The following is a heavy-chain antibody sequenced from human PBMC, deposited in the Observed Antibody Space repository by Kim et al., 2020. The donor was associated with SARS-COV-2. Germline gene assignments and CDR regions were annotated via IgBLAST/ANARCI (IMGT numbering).Heavy chain of an antibody. CDR3: ARDGVAPGLYFDY. J-gene: IGHJ4*02. D-gene: IGHD6-13*01. V-gene: IGHV3-7*03. Sequence: GGSLRLSCAASGFTFPNFWMSWVRQAPGKGLEWVASINQDGGEKYYVDSVKGRFTISRDNAKQSADLQMNSLRAEDTAEYFCARDGVAPGLYFDYWGQG. CDR1: GFTFPNFW. CDR2: INQDGGEK.